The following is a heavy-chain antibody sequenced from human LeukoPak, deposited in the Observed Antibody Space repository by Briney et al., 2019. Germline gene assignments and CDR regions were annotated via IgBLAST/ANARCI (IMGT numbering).Heavy chain of an antibody. V-gene: IGHV5-51*01. CDR2: IYPGDSDT. CDR3: VRDYCYDSSGYLFDY. D-gene: IGHD3-22*01. Sequence: GESLKISCKGSGYSFTSYWIGWVRQMPGKGLEWMGIIYPGDSDTRYSPSFQGQVAISADKSISTAYLQWSSLKASDTAMYYCVRDYCYDSSGYLFDYWGQGTLVTVSS. J-gene: IGHJ4*02. CDR1: GYSFTSYW.